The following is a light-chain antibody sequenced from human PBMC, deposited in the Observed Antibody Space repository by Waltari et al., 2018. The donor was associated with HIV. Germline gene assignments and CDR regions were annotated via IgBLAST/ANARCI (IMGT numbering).Light chain of an antibody. Sequence: QSALTQHASVSGSPGQSITISSTGTSSDVGNYNLFSWYQHHPGKVPKLMIYEVNKRPSGVSNRFSGSKSGNTASLTISGLQAEDEVDYYCCSYAGSNTVIFGGGTKVTVL. V-gene: IGLV2-23*02. CDR3: CSYAGSNTVI. CDR1: SSDVGNYNL. J-gene: IGLJ2*01. CDR2: EVN.